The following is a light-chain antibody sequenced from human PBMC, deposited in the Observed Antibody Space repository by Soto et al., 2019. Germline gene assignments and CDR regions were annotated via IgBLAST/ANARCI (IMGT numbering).Light chain of an antibody. CDR1: QSVNRY. CDR3: HHYAST. J-gene: IGKJ1*01. CDR2: DAS. V-gene: IGKV3-11*01. Sequence: EIVLTQSPATLSLSPGERATLSCWASQSVNRYLVWYQQKPGQAPRLPMYDASKRATGIPARFSGSGSGTDFTLTISRLEPEDFAVYFCHHYASTFGQGTKVDIK.